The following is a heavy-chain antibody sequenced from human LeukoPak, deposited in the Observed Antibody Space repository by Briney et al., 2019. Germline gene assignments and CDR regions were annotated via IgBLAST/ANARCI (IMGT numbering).Heavy chain of an antibody. V-gene: IGHV3-48*01. CDR1: GFTSSSYS. J-gene: IGHJ6*03. D-gene: IGHD2-21*02. CDR2: ISSSSSSI. CDR3: ARGDRYYYYMDV. Sequence: GGSLRLSCAAPGFTSSSYSMNWVRQAPGKGLEWVSYISSSSSSIYYADSVKGRFTISRDNAKNSLHLQMNSLRAEDTAVYYCARGDRYYYYMDVWGKGTTVTVSS.